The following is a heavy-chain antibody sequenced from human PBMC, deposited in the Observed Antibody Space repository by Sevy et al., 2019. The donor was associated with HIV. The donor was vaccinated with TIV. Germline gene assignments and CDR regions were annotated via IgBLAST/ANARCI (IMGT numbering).Heavy chain of an antibody. CDR1: GGSISSSSYY. Sequence: SETLSLTCTVSGGSISSSSYYWGWIRQPPGKGLEWIGSIYYSGSTYYNPSLKCRVTISVDTSKNQFSLKLSSVTAADTAVYYCARLVAQWLQGVDYWGQGTLVTVSS. CDR2: IYYSGST. V-gene: IGHV4-39*01. CDR3: ARLVAQWLQGVDY. J-gene: IGHJ4*02. D-gene: IGHD6-19*01.